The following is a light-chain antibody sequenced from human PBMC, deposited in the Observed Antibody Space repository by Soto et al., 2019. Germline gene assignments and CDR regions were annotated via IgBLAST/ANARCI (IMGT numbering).Light chain of an antibody. CDR2: GAS. J-gene: IGKJ2*03. CDR1: QSVSSSY. V-gene: IGKV3-20*01. Sequence: EIVLTQSPGTLSLSPGERATLSCRASQSVSSSYLAWYQQKPGQAPRFLIYGASSRATGIPDRFSGSGSGTDFTLTINRLEPEDFAVYYCQQYGGSSYSFGQGTKLEI. CDR3: QQYGGSSYS.